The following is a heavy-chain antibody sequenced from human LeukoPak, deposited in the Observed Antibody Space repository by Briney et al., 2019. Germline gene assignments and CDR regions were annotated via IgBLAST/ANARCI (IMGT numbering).Heavy chain of an antibody. CDR1: GFTFSSYA. D-gene: IGHD5-24*01. CDR2: ISYDGSNK. J-gene: IGHJ4*02. CDR3: ARVDTDGYTDY. V-gene: IGHV3-30*04. Sequence: GGSLRLSCAASGFTFSSYAMHWVRQAPGKGLEWVAVISYDGSNKYYADSVKGRFTISRDNSKNTLYLQMNSLRAEDTAVYYCARVDTDGYTDYWGQGTLVTVSS.